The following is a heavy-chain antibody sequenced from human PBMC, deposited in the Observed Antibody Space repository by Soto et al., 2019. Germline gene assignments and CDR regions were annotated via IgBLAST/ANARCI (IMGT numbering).Heavy chain of an antibody. J-gene: IGHJ5*02. D-gene: IGHD6-13*01. V-gene: IGHV3-23*01. CDR2: ISGSGGST. Sequence: EVQLLESGGGLVQPGGSLRLSCAASGFTFSSYAMSWVRQAPGKGLEWVSAISGSGGSTYYAGSVKGRFTISRDNSKNTLYLQMNSRRAEDTAVYYCAKDQYSSSWSGEAPSWFYPWGQGTLVTVSS. CDR3: AKDQYSSSWSGEAPSWFYP. CDR1: GFTFSSYA.